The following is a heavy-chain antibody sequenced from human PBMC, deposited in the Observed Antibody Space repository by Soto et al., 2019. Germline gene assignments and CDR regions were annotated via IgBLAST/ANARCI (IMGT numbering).Heavy chain of an antibody. V-gene: IGHV4-59*12. CDR3: ARDLRLDS. CDR1: GGSISSYY. Sequence: PSETLSLTCTVSGGSISSYYWSWIRQPPGKGLEWIVSVSSTGTTYYNPSLKSRVTISIDRSNNQFSLMLSSVTAADTAVYYCARDLRLDSWGPGTLVTVSS. D-gene: IGHD2-21*02. CDR2: VSSTGTT. J-gene: IGHJ4*02.